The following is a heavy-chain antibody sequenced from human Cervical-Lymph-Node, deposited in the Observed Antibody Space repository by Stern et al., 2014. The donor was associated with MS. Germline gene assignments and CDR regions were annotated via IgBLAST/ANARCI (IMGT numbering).Heavy chain of an antibody. J-gene: IGHJ5*02. CDR2: INTGRGLT. D-gene: IGHD1-7*01. CDR3: AKMGDPGTTAFDH. Sequence: QVQLVQSGAEVKRPGASVKLSCKASGYTFTGNYLPWVRHAPGQGLEWVGRINTGRGLTNYAQTFPGRVTTTRAPSLRTAYIRLKRVRSDDTAVYYCAKMGDPGTTAFDHWGQGTLVTVSS. CDR1: GYTFTGNY. V-gene: IGHV1-2*06.